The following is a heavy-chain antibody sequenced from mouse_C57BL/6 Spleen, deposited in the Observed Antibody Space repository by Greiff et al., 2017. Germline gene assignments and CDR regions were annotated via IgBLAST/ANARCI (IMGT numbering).Heavy chain of an antibody. J-gene: IGHJ2*01. CDR3: ARYWDVDY. D-gene: IGHD4-1*01. Sequence: VQLQQSGPELVKPGASVKISCKASGYAFSSSWMNWVKQRPGKGLEWIGRIYPGEGDTNYNGKFKGKATLTADKYSSTAYMQLSSLTSEDSAVYFCARYWDVDYWGQGTTLTVSS. CDR1: GYAFSSSW. CDR2: IYPGEGDT. V-gene: IGHV1-82*01.